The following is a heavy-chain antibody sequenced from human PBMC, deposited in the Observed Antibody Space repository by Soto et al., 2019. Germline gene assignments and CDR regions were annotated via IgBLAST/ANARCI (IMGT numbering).Heavy chain of an antibody. J-gene: IGHJ4*02. CDR2: IYSDGRT. CDR1: GASVTSGGYY. D-gene: IGHD5-12*01. V-gene: IGHV4-31*03. CDR3: ASDYEYPSDY. Sequence: QVQLQESGPGLVKPSQTLSVTCTVSGASVTSGGYYWTWIRQHSGKGLEWIGHIYSDGRTYYSPSLKSRLTISLTMSKNPFSLRLTSVTVADTAVDYFASDYEYPSDYWGQGTLVAVSS.